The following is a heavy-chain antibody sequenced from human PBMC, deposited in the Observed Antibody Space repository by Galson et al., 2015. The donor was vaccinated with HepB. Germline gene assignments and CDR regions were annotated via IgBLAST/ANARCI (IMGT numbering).Heavy chain of an antibody. J-gene: IGHJ2*01. CDR3: AGGEGTSWYFDL. CDR2: IRHDGSNK. Sequence: SLRLSCAASGFTFSIYGMHWVRQAPGKGLEWVAFIRHDGSNKYYEDSVKGRFTISRDNSKNTLYVQMNSLRAEDTAVYYCAGGEGTSWYFDLWGRGTLVTVSS. CDR1: GFTFSIYG. V-gene: IGHV3-30*02. D-gene: IGHD2-15*01.